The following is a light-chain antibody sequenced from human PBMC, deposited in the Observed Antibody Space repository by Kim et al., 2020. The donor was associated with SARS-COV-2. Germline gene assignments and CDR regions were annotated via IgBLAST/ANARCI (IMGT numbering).Light chain of an antibody. J-gene: IGLJ2*01. V-gene: IGLV1-47*01. Sequence: VTISCSGSSSNIGSNYVYWYQQLPGTAPKLLIYRNNQRPSGVPDRFSGSKSGTSASLAISGLRSEDEADYYCAAWDDSLSGRYVVFGGGTQLTVL. CDR3: AAWDDSLSGRYVV. CDR1: SSNIGSNY. CDR2: RNN.